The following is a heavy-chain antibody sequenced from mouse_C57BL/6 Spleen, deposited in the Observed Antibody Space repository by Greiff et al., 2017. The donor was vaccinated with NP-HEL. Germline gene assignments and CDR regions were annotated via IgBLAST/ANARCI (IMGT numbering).Heavy chain of an antibody. J-gene: IGHJ4*01. CDR2: ISSGGDYI. CDR3: TRPDDYDVGAMDY. CDR1: GFTFSSYA. D-gene: IGHD2-4*01. V-gene: IGHV5-9-1*02. Sequence: EVMLVESGEGLVKPGGSLKLSCAASGFTFSSYAMSWVRQTPEKRLEWVAYISSGGDYIYYADTVKGRFTISRDNARNTLYLQMSSLKSEDTAMYYCTRPDDYDVGAMDYWGQGTSVTVSS.